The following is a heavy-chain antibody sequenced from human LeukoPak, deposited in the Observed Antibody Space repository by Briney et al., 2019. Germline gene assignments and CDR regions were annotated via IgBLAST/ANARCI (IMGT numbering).Heavy chain of an antibody. CDR1: GYTLYSYG. J-gene: IGHJ4*02. D-gene: IGHD2-21*02. CDR2: ISIYNGNT. CDR3: ASNPRGDSWTFDY. V-gene: IGHV1-18*04. Sequence: ASVKVSCKASGYTLYSYGVNWVRQAPGQGLEWMGWISIYNGNTEYAQILQGRVTMTTDTSTSTVCMELTSLRSDDTAVYYCASNPRGDSWTFDYWGQGTLVTVSS.